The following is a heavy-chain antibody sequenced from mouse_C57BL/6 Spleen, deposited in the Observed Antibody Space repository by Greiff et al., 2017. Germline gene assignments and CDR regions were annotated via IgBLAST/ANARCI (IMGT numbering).Heavy chain of an antibody. Sequence: DVKLQESGGGLVKPGGSLKLSCAASGFTFSSYTMSLVRQTPEKRLEWVATISGGGGNTYYPDSVKGRFTISRDNAKNTLYLQMSSLRSEDTALYYCARRDSSGAWCAYWGQGTLVTVSA. J-gene: IGHJ3*01. CDR3: ARRDSSGAWCAY. D-gene: IGHD3-2*02. V-gene: IGHV5-9*01. CDR2: ISGGGGNT. CDR1: GFTFSSYT.